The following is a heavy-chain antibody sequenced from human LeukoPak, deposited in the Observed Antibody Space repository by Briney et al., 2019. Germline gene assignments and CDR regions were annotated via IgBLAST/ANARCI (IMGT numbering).Heavy chain of an antibody. J-gene: IGHJ4*02. CDR1: GGSISSGSYY. D-gene: IGHD1-1*01. CDR2: IYTSGST. V-gene: IGHV4-61*02. CDR3: ARLVQFYYFDY. Sequence: SQTLSLTCTVSGGSISSGSYYWSWIRQPAGKGLEWIGRIYTSGSTNYNPSLKSRVTISVDTSKNQFSLKLSSVTAAETAVYYCARLVQFYYFDYWGQGTLVTVSS.